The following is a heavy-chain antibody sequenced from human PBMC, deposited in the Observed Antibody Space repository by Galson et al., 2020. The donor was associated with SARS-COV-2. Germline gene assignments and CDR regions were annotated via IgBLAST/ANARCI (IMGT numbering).Heavy chain of an antibody. CDR3: AREGDTDYGDPPWYNWFDP. D-gene: IGHD4-17*01. J-gene: IGHJ5*02. Sequence: ASVKVSCKASGYTFTSYGISWVRQAPGQGLEWMGWISAYNGNTNYAQKLQGRVTMTTDTSTSTAYMELRSLRSDDTAVYYCAREGDTDYGDPPWYNWFDPRGQGTLVTVSS. CDR1: GYTFTSYG. V-gene: IGHV1-18*01. CDR2: ISAYNGNT.